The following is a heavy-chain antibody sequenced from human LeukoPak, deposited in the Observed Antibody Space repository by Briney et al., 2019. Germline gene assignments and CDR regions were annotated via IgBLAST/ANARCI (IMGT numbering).Heavy chain of an antibody. V-gene: IGHV4-30-4*01. Sequence: SQTLSLTCTVSGGSISSGDYYWSWIRQPPGKGLEWIGYIYYSGSTSCNPSLKSRLTISLDTSKNQFSLKLRSVTAADTAVYYCARRKVTTDLDYWGQGTLVTVSS. CDR1: GGSISSGDYY. D-gene: IGHD4-17*01. CDR3: ARRKVTTDLDY. J-gene: IGHJ4*02. CDR2: IYYSGST.